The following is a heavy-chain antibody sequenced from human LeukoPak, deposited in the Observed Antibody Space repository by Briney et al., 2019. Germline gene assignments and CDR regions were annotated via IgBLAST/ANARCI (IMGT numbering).Heavy chain of an antibody. Sequence: ASVTVSCTASGYTFTSYFMHWVRQAPGQGLEWMGIINPSGGSTSYAQKFQGRVTMTRDTSTSTVYMELSSLRSEDTAVYYCARDPPYGGNSPYFDYWGQGTLVTVSS. D-gene: IGHD4-23*01. CDR3: ARDPPYGGNSPYFDY. J-gene: IGHJ4*02. CDR2: INPSGGST. CDR1: GYTFTSYF. V-gene: IGHV1-46*01.